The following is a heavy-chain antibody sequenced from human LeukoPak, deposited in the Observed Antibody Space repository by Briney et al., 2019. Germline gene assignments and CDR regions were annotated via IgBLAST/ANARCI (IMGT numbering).Heavy chain of an antibody. V-gene: IGHV4-61*02. Sequence: SQTLSLTSTVSGGSISSGSYYWSWIRQPAGKGLERIGRIYTSGSTNYNPSLKSRVTISVDTSKNQFSLKLSSVTAADTAVYYCARYPLRAIYCSNSNCLFEYWGQGTLVTVSS. J-gene: IGHJ4*02. CDR2: IYTSGST. CDR1: GGSISSGSYY. CDR3: ARYPLRAIYCSNSNCLFEY. D-gene: IGHD2-2*01.